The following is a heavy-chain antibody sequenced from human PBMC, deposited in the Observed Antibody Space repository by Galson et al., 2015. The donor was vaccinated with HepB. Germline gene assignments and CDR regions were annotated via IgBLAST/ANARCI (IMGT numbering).Heavy chain of an antibody. CDR3: AREVVTIFGVVIINWFDP. J-gene: IGHJ5*02. D-gene: IGHD3-3*01. CDR1: GGSISSGDYY. V-gene: IGHV4-30-4*01. CDR2: IYYSGST. Sequence: LSLTCTVSGGSISSGDYYWSWIRQPPGKGLEWIGYIYYSGSTYYNPSLKSRVTISVDTSKNQFSLKLSSVTAADTAVYYCAREVVTIFGVVIINWFDPWGQGTLVTVSS.